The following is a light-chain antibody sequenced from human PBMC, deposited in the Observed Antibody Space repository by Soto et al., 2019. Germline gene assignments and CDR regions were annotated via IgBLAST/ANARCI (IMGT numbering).Light chain of an antibody. J-gene: IGKJ1*01. CDR2: LGS. CDR1: QSLLHSNGYNF. V-gene: IGKV2-28*01. CDR3: MQALQTPRT. Sequence: EIVMTQSPLSLPVTPGEPASISCKSSQSLLHSNGYNFLDWYLQKPGQSPRLLIYLGSNRASGVPDRFSGSRSGTDFTLKISRVEAEDVGVYYCMQALQTPRTFGQGTKVELK.